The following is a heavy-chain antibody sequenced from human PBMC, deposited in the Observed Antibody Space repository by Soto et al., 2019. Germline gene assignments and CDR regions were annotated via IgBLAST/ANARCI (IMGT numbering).Heavy chain of an antibody. CDR3: ARGRDGDY. CDR2: ISAHNGNT. J-gene: IGHJ4*02. CDR1: GYTFTSYG. V-gene: IGHV1-18*01. Sequence: QVHLVQSGAEVKKPGASVKVSCKASGYTFTSYGITWVRQAPGQGLEWMGWISAHNGNTDYAQKLQGRVIVTRDTSTSTAYMELRSVRSDDTAVYYCARGRDGDYWGQGALVTVSS. D-gene: IGHD6-6*01.